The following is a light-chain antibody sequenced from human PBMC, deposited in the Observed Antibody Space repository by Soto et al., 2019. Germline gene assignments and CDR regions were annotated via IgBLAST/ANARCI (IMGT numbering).Light chain of an antibody. Sequence: QSVLTQPPSASGSPGQAVTISCTGTSRDIGGYNYVSWYQQHPGKAPQLLIYEVTQRPAGVHDRFSGSEAGNTASLTVSGLQDDDEADYFCCSKARSHSYFFGTGTKLTVL. V-gene: IGLV2-8*01. CDR2: EVT. CDR3: CSKARSHSYF. J-gene: IGLJ1*01. CDR1: SRDIGGYNY.